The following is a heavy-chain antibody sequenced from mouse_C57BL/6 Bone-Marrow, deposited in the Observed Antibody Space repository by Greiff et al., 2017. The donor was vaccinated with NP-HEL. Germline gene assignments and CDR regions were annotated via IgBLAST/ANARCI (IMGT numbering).Heavy chain of an antibody. CDR3: TTPNYYGSYFDY. D-gene: IGHD1-1*01. CDR2: IDPENGDT. J-gene: IGHJ2*01. CDR1: GFNIKDDY. Sequence: EVQVVESGAELVRPGASVKLSCTASGFNIKDDYMHWVKQRPEQGLEWIGWIDPENGDTEYASKFQGKATITADTSSNTAYLQLSSLTSEDTAVYYCTTPNYYGSYFDYWGQGTTLTVSS. V-gene: IGHV14-4*01.